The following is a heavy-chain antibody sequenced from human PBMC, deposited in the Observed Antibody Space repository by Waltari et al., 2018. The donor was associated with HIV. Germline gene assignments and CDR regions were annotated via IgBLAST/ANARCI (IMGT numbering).Heavy chain of an antibody. Sequence: QVQLVESGGGVVQPGRSLRLSCAASGFTFSSYAMHWVRQAPGKGLEWVAVISYDGSNKHYADSVKGRFTISRDNSKKTVELQMNSLRGEETAVYYWASSGEEVAGTLGFDYWGQGTLVTVSS. V-gene: IGHV3-30*04. D-gene: IGHD6-19*01. CDR1: GFTFSSYA. CDR2: ISYDGSNK. CDR3: ASSGEEVAGTLGFDY. J-gene: IGHJ4*02.